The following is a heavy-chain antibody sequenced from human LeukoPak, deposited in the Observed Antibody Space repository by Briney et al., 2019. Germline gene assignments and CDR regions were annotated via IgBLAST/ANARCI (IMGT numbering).Heavy chain of an antibody. D-gene: IGHD3-3*01. V-gene: IGHV3-23*01. CDR2: IRGSDGST. CDR3: ARAEDFWGGNYKRRDFDS. J-gene: IGHJ4*02. CDR1: GFTFSSDA. Sequence: PGGSLRLSCVASGFTFSSDAQNWVRQAPGKWLEWVSSIRGSDGSTYYADSVKGRFTISRDTSKNTLYLQMNNLRAEDTAVYYCARAEDFWGGNYKRRDFDSWGQGTLVTVSS.